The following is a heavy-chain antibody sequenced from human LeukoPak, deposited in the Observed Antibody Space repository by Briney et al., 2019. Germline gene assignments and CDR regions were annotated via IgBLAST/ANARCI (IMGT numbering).Heavy chain of an antibody. CDR2: IYSRGST. Sequence: PSETLSLTCNVSGASIKTYYWTWIRQPPGKGLEYVGYIYSRGSTNCNPSLKSRVTLSVDTSKNQFSLRLRSPTAADTAVYYCARVREGIHLHQFYLDSWGQGTLVTVSS. CDR1: GASIKTYY. J-gene: IGHJ4*02. V-gene: IGHV4-59*01. CDR3: ARVREGIHLHQFYLDS.